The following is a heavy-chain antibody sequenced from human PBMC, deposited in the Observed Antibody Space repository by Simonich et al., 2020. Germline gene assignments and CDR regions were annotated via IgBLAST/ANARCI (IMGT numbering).Heavy chain of an antibody. J-gene: IGHJ5*02. CDR2: KWYDGSNK. CDR3: ARAYSSSWYNWFDP. CDR1: GFTFSRYG. Sequence: QVQLVESGGGVVQPGRSLRLSCAASGFTFSRYGMHWVRQAPGKGVDGGEVKWYDGSNKYYADAGKGRFTSSRDNSKNTLYLQMNSLRAEDTAVYYCARAYSSSWYNWFDPWGQGTLVTVSS. D-gene: IGHD6-13*01. V-gene: IGHV3-33*01.